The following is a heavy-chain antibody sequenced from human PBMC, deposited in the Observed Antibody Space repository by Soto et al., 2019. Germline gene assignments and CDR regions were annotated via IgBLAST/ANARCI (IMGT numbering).Heavy chain of an antibody. Sequence: EVQLLESGGDLVQPGGSLRLSCAASGFTFSSSAMNWFRQAPGKGLEWVSSITASGGTTYYADSVKGRFTISRDNSKNTLYLQMNSLRAEDAAVYYCAKGTSSGWHYYMDVWGKETTVTVSS. CDR3: AKGTSSGWHYYMDV. D-gene: IGHD6-19*01. CDR2: ITASGGTT. V-gene: IGHV3-23*01. CDR1: GFTFSSSA. J-gene: IGHJ6*03.